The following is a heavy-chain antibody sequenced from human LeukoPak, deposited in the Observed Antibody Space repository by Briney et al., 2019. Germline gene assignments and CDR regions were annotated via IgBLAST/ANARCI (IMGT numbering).Heavy chain of an antibody. V-gene: IGHV3-21*01. CDR3: ARGQPDSGGHYYSWYFDY. CDR2: ISSSGSVT. J-gene: IGHJ4*02. CDR1: GFTFSSYA. D-gene: IGHD3-22*01. Sequence: GGSLRLSCAASGFTFSSYAITWVRQAPGRGLEWVSSISSSGSVTYYADSVKGRFTVSKDNARNSLHLQMNNLAVEDTATYFCARGQPDSGGHYYSWYFDYWGQGTPVTVSS.